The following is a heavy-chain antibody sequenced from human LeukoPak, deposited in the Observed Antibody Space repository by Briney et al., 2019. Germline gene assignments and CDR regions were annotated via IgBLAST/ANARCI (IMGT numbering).Heavy chain of an antibody. CDR2: MKEDGSDI. CDR1: GFDFTSYT. Sequence: GGSLRLSCVASGFDFTSYTMSWVRQAPGRGLEWVAKMKEDGSDIYYADSVKGRFTICRDNAKNSLCLQMSSPTVEDTAVYYCARGGARYLDNWGQGTLVTVSS. D-gene: IGHD3-9*01. J-gene: IGHJ4*02. V-gene: IGHV3-7*01. CDR3: ARGGARYLDN.